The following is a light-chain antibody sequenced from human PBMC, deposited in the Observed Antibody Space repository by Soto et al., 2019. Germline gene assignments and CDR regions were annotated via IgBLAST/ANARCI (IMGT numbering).Light chain of an antibody. Sequence: EIGMTQSPATLSVSPGERATLSCRASQSISSNLAWYQQKPGQAPRLLIYGASTRAPGIPARFSGSGSGTEFTLTISSLQSEDFAVYYCHQYNVWPPWAFGQGTKVEIK. J-gene: IGKJ1*01. CDR2: GAS. CDR1: QSISSN. CDR3: HQYNVWPPWA. V-gene: IGKV3-15*01.